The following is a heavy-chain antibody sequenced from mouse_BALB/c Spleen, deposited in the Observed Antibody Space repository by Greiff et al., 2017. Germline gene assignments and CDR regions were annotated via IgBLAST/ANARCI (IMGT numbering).Heavy chain of an antibody. CDR3: ARDSVYDFYFDY. D-gene: IGHD2-4*01. CDR1: GFSLTSYG. Sequence: VKLVESGPGLVAPSQSLSITCTVSGFSLTSYGVHWVRQPPGKGLEWLGVIWAGGSTNYNSALMSRLSISKDNSKSQVFLKMNSLQTDDTAMYYCARDSVYDFYFDYWGQGTTLTVSS. CDR2: IWAGGST. V-gene: IGHV2-9*02. J-gene: IGHJ2*01.